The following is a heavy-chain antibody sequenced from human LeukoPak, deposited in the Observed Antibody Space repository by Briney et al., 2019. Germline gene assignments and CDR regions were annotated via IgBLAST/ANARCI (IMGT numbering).Heavy chain of an antibody. CDR3: AKDLVVVPAARGPYYYGMDV. J-gene: IGHJ6*02. CDR1: RFTFSSYG. D-gene: IGHD2-2*01. CDR2: ISYDGSNK. Sequence: PGGSLRLSCAASRFTFSSYGMHWVRRAPGKGLEWVAVISYDGSNKYYADSVKGRFTISRDNSKNTLYLQMNSLRAEDTAVYYCAKDLVVVPAARGPYYYGMDVWGQGTTVTVSS. V-gene: IGHV3-30*18.